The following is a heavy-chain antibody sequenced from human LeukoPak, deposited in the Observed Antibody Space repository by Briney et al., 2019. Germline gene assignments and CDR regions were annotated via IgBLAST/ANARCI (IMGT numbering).Heavy chain of an antibody. CDR2: INHSGST. V-gene: IGHV4-34*01. D-gene: IGHD6-6*01. CDR3: ARGGVAALY. J-gene: IGHJ4*02. Sequence: SETLSLTCAVYGGSLSGYYWSWIRQPPGKGLEWIGEINHSGSTNYNPSLKSRVTISVDTSKNQFSLKLSSVTAADTAVYYCARGGVAALYWGQGTLVTVSS. CDR1: GGSLSGYY.